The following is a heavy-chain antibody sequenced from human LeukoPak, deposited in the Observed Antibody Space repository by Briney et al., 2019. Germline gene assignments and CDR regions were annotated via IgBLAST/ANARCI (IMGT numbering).Heavy chain of an antibody. CDR1: GYTFTSYD. CDR2: MNPNSGNT. CDR3: ARGPYGSGRYPMDV. Sequence: GASVKVSCKVSGYTFTSYDTNWLRQATGQGLEWMGWMNPNSGNTGYAQKFQGRVTMTRNTSISTAYMELSNLRSEDTAVYYCARGPYGSGRYPMDVWGKGTTVTVSP. V-gene: IGHV1-8*01. D-gene: IGHD3-10*01. J-gene: IGHJ6*04.